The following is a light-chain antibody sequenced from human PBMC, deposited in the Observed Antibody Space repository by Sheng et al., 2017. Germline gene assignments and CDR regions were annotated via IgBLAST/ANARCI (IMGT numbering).Light chain of an antibody. J-gene: IGLJ2*01. CDR1: YVASKS. Sequence: YELTQSFSVSVAPGQTARIPCGGNYVASKSVHWYQQKPGQAPVLIVFGDRDRPSGIPERFSGSNSGNTATLTIRRVEAGDEATYYCQVWDMRTDSVIFGGGTKLTVL. V-gene: IGLV3-21*02. CDR2: GDR. CDR3: QVWDMRTDSVI.